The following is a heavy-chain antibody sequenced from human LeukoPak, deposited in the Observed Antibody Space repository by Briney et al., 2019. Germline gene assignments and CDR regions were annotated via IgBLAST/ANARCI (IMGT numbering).Heavy chain of an antibody. CDR1: EFTFSSFW. CDR2: IKQDGSEK. D-gene: IGHD3-10*01. Sequence: GGSLRLSCAASEFTFSSFWMSWVRQAPGKGLEWVANIKQDGSEKYYVDSVKGRFTISRDNAKNTLYLQMNSLRAEDTAMYYCARDYGRSRDYGMDVWGQGTTVTVSS. CDR3: ARDYGRSRDYGMDV. V-gene: IGHV3-7*01. J-gene: IGHJ6*02.